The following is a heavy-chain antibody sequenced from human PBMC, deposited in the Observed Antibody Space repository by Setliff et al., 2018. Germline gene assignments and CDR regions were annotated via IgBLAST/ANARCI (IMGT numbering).Heavy chain of an antibody. CDR1: GGSVRSHY. CDR3: ARDRTYYGSGTYTRWFDY. V-gene: IGHV4-59*02. J-gene: IGHJ4*02. D-gene: IGHD3-10*01. CDR2: ILYSGDT. Sequence: PSETLSLTCTVSGGSVRSHYWSWIRHSPGKGLEWIGFILYSGDTKSNPSLKSRVTMSVDTSKNQFSLQLSSVTAADTAVYYCARDRTYYGSGTYTRWFDYWGQGTLVTVSS.